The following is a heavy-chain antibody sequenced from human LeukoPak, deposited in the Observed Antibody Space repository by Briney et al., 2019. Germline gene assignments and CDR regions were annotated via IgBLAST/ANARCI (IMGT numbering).Heavy chain of an antibody. V-gene: IGHV4-38-2*02. Sequence: TSETLSLTCTVSGYSISSGYYWGWIRQPPGKGLEWIGSIYHSGSTYYNPSLKSRVTISVDTSKNQFSLKLSSVTAADTAVYYCARDKGPGGNWFDPWGQGTLVTVSS. D-gene: IGHD1-26*01. J-gene: IGHJ5*02. CDR3: ARDKGPGGNWFDP. CDR2: IYHSGST. CDR1: GYSISSGYY.